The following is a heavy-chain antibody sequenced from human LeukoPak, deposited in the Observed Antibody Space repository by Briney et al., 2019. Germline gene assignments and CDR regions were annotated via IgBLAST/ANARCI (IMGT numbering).Heavy chain of an antibody. Sequence: SETLSLTCTVSGGSISSYYWSWIRQLAGKGLEWIGRIYTSGSTNYNPSLKSRVTMSVDTSKNQFSLKLSSVTAADTAVYYCARVKNTYYYGSGSPLGAFDIWGQGTMVTVSS. CDR1: GGSISSYY. V-gene: IGHV4-4*07. J-gene: IGHJ3*02. D-gene: IGHD3-10*01. CDR3: ARVKNTYYYGSGSPLGAFDI. CDR2: IYTSGST.